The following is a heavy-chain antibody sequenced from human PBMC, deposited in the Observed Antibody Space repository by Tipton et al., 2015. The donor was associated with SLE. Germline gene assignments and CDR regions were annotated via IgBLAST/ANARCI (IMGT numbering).Heavy chain of an antibody. J-gene: IGHJ4*02. CDR1: GFTFSSYA. V-gene: IGHV3-48*01. D-gene: IGHD4-17*01. Sequence: SLRLSCAASGFTFSSYAMNWVRQAPGKGLEWVSYISSSSSTIYYADSVKGRFTISRDNVKNSLYLQMNSLRAEDTAVYYCARANGANFDYWGQGTLVTVSS. CDR3: ARANGANFDY. CDR2: ISSSSSTI.